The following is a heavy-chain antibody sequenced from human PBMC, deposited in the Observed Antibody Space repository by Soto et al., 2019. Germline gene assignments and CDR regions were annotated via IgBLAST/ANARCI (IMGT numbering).Heavy chain of an antibody. CDR3: GRGQYSSGGGYFDY. J-gene: IGHJ4*02. V-gene: IGHV3-48*03. D-gene: IGHD6-19*01. Sequence: EVQLVESGGGLVQPGGSLRLSCAASGFTFSSYEMNWVRQAPGKGLEWVSYISSSGSTIYYADSVRGRFTISRDNAKNARYLQMNSLRAEDTAVYYCGRGQYSSGGGYFDYWGQETLVTVSS. CDR2: ISSSGSTI. CDR1: GFTFSSYE.